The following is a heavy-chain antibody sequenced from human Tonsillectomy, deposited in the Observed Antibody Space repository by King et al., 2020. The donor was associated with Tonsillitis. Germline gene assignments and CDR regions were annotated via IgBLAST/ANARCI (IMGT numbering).Heavy chain of an antibody. Sequence: LVQSGAEVKKPGASVKVSCKASGYTFTSYGISWVRQAPGQGLEWMGWISGYNGSANYTQKLQGRVTMTTDTSTNTAYMELRSLRSDDAAVYYCARDQSRIGVAVAGIGAYWGQGNLVTVSS. CDR1: GYTFTSYG. CDR2: ISGYNGSA. V-gene: IGHV1-18*01. D-gene: IGHD6-19*01. CDR3: ARDQSRIGVAVAGIGAY. J-gene: IGHJ4*02.